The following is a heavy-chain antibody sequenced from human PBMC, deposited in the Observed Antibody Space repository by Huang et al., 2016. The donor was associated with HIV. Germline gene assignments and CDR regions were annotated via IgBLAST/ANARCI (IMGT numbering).Heavy chain of an antibody. CDR3: ASNTAMVTGGAFDI. Sequence: QVQLQESGPGLVKPSETLSLTCTVSGGSISGQYWSWIRQPPGKGLEWIGSIDYSGSTNYNPSLKSRVTISVDTSKNQFSLKLSSVTAADTAVYYCASNTAMVTGGAFDIWGQGTMVTVSS. V-gene: IGHV4-59*11. D-gene: IGHD5-18*01. CDR1: GGSISGQY. CDR2: IDYSGST. J-gene: IGHJ3*02.